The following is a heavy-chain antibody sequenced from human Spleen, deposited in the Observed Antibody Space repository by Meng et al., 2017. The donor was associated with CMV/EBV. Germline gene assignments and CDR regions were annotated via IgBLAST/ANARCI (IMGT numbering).Heavy chain of an antibody. CDR2: INSDGSAT. D-gene: IGHD5-18*01. J-gene: IGHJ4*02. V-gene: IGHV3-74*01. CDR3: ARGMVGYNYGRPFYYFDY. Sequence: GESLKISCAASGFTFSSYWMHWVRQAPGKGLVWVSHINSDGSATSYADSVKGRFTISRDNAKNTLYLQMKSLRAEDTAVYYCARGMVGYNYGRPFYYFDYWGQGTLVTVSS. CDR1: GFTFSSYW.